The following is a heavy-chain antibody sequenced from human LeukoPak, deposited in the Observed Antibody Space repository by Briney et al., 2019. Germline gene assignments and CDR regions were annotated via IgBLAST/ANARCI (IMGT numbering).Heavy chain of an antibody. V-gene: IGHV4-31*03. D-gene: IGHD6-13*01. J-gene: IGHJ4*02. Sequence: SETLSLTCTVSVGFISSGAYYWSWIRQHPGKGLEWIGYIYYSGSTYYNPSLKSRVIITVDTSKNQFSLRLSSVTAADTAVYYCARVITAAEAVDYWGQGTLVTVSS. CDR2: IYYSGST. CDR1: VGFISSGAYY. CDR3: ARVITAAEAVDY.